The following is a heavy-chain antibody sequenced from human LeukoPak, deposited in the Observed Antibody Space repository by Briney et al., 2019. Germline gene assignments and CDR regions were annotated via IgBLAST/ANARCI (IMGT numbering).Heavy chain of an antibody. CDR1: GYTFTSYG. Sequence: ASVKVSCKASGYTFTSYGISWVRQAPGQGLEWMGWISAYNGNTNYAQKLQGRVTMTTDTSTSTAHMELRSLRSDDTAVYYCAREGGDIVVVPAAMGYSWFDPWGQGTLVTVSS. D-gene: IGHD2-2*01. CDR3: AREGGDIVVVPAAMGYSWFDP. V-gene: IGHV1-18*01. CDR2: ISAYNGNT. J-gene: IGHJ5*02.